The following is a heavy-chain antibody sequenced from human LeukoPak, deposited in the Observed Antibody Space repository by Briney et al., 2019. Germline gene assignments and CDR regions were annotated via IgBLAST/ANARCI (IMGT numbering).Heavy chain of an antibody. CDR1: GYTFTNYY. J-gene: IGHJ5*02. CDR2: INPNSGAT. V-gene: IGHV1-2*02. CDR3: ARAGSITARAVWFDP. D-gene: IGHD6-6*01. Sequence: GASVKVSCKASGYTFTNYYIHWVRQAPGQGLEWTGWINPNSGATNYAQKFQGRVTMTRDTAINTAYMELSRQESDDPALYYCARAGSITARAVWFDPWGQGTLVTVSS.